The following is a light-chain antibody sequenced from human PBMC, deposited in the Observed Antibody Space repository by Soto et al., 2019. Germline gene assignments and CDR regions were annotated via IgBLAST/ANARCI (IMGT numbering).Light chain of an antibody. Sequence: SVLTQPASVSGSPGQSITISCTGTSSDVGSYNLVSWYQQHPGKAPKLMIYEVSKRPSGVPDRFSGSKSGTSASLAISGLQSEDEADYYCAAWDDSLNGRVFGTGTKVTVL. J-gene: IGLJ1*01. CDR2: EVS. CDR3: AAWDDSLNGRV. CDR1: SSDVGSYNL. V-gene: IGLV2-14*02.